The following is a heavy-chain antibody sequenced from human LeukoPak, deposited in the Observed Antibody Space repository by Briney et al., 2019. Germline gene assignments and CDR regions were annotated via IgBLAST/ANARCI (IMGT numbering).Heavy chain of an antibody. D-gene: IGHD3-9*01. Sequence: GGSLRLSCAASGFTFNDYGMSWVRQAPGKGLEWVSGINWNGGRTGYADSMKGRFIISRDNAKNSLYLQMNSLRAEDTAVYYCARDRGYYDILTGYYVGYYFDYWGQGTLVTVSS. CDR3: ARDRGYYDILTGYYVGYYFDY. V-gene: IGHV3-20*04. J-gene: IGHJ4*02. CDR2: INWNGGRT. CDR1: GFTFNDYG.